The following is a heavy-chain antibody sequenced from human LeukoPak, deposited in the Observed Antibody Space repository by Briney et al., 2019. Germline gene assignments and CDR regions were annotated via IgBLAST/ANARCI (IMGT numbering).Heavy chain of an antibody. V-gene: IGHV1-69*06. CDR3: ARAPLDCSSTSCHYYYYYMDV. Sequence: SVKVSCKASGGTFSSYAISWVRQAPGQGLEWMGGIIPIFGSANYAQKFQGRVTITADKSTSTAYMELSSLRSEDTAVYYCARAPLDCSSTSCHYYYYYMDVWGKGTTVTVSS. CDR1: GGTFSSYA. CDR2: IIPIFGSA. D-gene: IGHD2-2*01. J-gene: IGHJ6*03.